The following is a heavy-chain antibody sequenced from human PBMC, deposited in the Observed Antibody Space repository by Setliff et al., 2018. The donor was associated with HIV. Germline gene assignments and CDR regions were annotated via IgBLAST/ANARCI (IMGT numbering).Heavy chain of an antibody. CDR2: INNISSTI. D-gene: IGHD6-25*01. Sequence: GGSLRLSCVASGFTFSDYSMNWVCQAPGKGLEWVSYINNISSTISYADFVKGRFTISRDNAKSSLYLQMNSLRAEDTAVYYCTRTSRAAYWGRGTLVTVSS. V-gene: IGHV3-48*01. CDR3: TRTSRAAY. CDR1: GFTFSDYS. J-gene: IGHJ4*02.